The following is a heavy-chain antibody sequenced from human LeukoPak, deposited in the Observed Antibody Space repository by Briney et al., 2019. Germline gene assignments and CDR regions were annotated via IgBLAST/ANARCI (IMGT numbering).Heavy chain of an antibody. Sequence: GASVKVSCKASGGTFSSYAISWVRQAPGQGLEWMGGIIPIFGTTNYAQKFQGRVTINADKSTSTAYMELSSLRSEDTAVYYCARDNSVRDEAWWFNPWGQGTLVTVSS. CDR1: GGTFSSYA. CDR2: IIPIFGTT. D-gene: IGHD5-24*01. CDR3: ARDNSVRDEAWWFNP. J-gene: IGHJ5*02. V-gene: IGHV1-69*06.